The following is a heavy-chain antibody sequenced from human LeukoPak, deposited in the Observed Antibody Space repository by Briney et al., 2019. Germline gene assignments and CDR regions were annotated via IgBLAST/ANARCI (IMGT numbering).Heavy chain of an antibody. CDR1: GYSISSGYY. CDR3: ARGQGVTVIKVGKNWFDP. Sequence: PSETLSLTCIVSGYSISSGYYWGWIRQPPGKGLEWIGMIHHSGSTYYNPSLKSRVTISGDTSKNQFSLKLISVTAADTAVYYCARGQGVTVIKVGKNWFDPWSQGTQVIVSP. D-gene: IGHD3-22*01. CDR2: IHHSGST. J-gene: IGHJ5*02. V-gene: IGHV4-38-2*02.